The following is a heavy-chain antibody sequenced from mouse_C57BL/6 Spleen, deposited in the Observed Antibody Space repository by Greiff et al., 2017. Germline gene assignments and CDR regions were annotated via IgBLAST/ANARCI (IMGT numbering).Heavy chain of an antibody. J-gene: IGHJ3*01. CDR3: ASPPYDYDSTWCAY. CDR2: IWSGGST. V-gene: IGHV2-2*01. CDR1: GFSLTSYG. D-gene: IGHD2-4*01. Sequence: VMLVESGPGLVQPSQSLSITCTVSGFSLTSYGVHWVRQSPGKGLEWLGVIWSGGSTDYTAAFISRLSISKDNSKSQVFFKMNSLQADDTAIYXCASPPYDYDSTWCAYWGQGTLVTVSA.